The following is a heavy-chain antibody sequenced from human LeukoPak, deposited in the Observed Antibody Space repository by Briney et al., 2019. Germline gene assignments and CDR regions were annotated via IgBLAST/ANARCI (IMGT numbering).Heavy chain of an antibody. Sequence: PGGSLRLSCAASGFTLSNYGMSWVRQAPGKGLEWVSGISGSGGITYYADSVKGRFTISRDNSKNTLYLQMNSLRAEDTALYYCARGIADYYYYYYMDVWGKGTTVTVSS. J-gene: IGHJ6*03. D-gene: IGHD6-13*01. V-gene: IGHV3-23*01. CDR3: ARGIADYYYYYYMDV. CDR2: ISGSGGIT. CDR1: GFTLSNYG.